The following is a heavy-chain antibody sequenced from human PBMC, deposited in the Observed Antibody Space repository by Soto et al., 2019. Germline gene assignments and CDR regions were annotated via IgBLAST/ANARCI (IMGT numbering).Heavy chain of an antibody. CDR2: INHSGST. J-gene: IGHJ5*02. V-gene: IGHV4-34*01. D-gene: IGHD2-2*01. CDR3: ARGLGGIVVVPADNNWFDP. CDR1: GGSFSGYY. Sequence: SETLSLTCAVYGGSFSGYYWSWIRQPPGKGLEWIGEINHSGSTNYNPSLKSRVTISVDTSKNQFSLKLSSVTAADTAVYYCARGLGGIVVVPADNNWFDPWGQGTLVTVSS.